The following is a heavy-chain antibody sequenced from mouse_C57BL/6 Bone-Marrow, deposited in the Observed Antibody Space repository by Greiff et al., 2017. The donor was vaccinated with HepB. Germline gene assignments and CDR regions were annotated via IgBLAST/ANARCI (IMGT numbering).Heavy chain of an antibody. J-gene: IGHJ1*03. D-gene: IGHD1-1*01. Sequence: VKLVESGPGLVQPSQRLSITCTVSGFSFTSYGVHWVRQSPGKGLEWLGVIWSGGSTDYNAAFISRLSISKDNSKSQVFFKMNSLQADDTAIYYCARYGSTHWYFDVWGTGTTVTVSS. V-gene: IGHV2-2*01. CDR1: GFSFTSYG. CDR2: IWSGGST. CDR3: ARYGSTHWYFDV.